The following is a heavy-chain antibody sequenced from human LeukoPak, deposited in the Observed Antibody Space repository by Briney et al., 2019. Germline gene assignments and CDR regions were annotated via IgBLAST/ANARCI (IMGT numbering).Heavy chain of an antibody. J-gene: IGHJ4*02. Sequence: GGSLRLSCAASGFTFSSYGMHWVRQAPGKGLEWVAVIWYDGSNKYYADSVKGRFTISRDNSKNTLYLQMNSLRAEDTAVYYCAKDLGITGTTAQDYWGQGTLVTVSS. D-gene: IGHD1-7*01. V-gene: IGHV3-30*02. CDR3: AKDLGITGTTAQDY. CDR2: IWYDGSNK. CDR1: GFTFSSYG.